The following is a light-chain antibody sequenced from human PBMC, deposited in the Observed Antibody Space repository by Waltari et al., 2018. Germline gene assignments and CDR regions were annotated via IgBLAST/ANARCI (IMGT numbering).Light chain of an antibody. CDR1: SDINVVNYR. Sequence: QAVLTQPSSLSAPPGASASLTCTLRSDINVVNYRIFWYQQMPGSPTHYLLTDSDNQRGSGVPSRFSGSKDASANAGILLISGVQSEDEADYYCMVWHGGGVIFGGGTKLTVL. CDR3: MVWHGGGVI. CDR2: DSDN. J-gene: IGLJ2*01. V-gene: IGLV5-45*03.